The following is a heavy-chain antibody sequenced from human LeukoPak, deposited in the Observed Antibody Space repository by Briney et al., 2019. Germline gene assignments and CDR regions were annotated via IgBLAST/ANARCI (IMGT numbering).Heavy chain of an antibody. CDR1: GGTFSSYA. CDR2: IIPIFGTA. D-gene: IGHD2-15*01. CDR3: AIPSRENCSGGSCYSAYYYYYMDV. Sequence: GASVKVSCKASGGTFSSYAISWVRQAPGQGLEWMGGIIPIFGTANYAQKFQGRVTITADKSTSTAYMELSSLRSEDTAVYYCAIPSRENCSGGSCYSAYYYYYMDVWGKGTTVTVSS. J-gene: IGHJ6*03. V-gene: IGHV1-69*06.